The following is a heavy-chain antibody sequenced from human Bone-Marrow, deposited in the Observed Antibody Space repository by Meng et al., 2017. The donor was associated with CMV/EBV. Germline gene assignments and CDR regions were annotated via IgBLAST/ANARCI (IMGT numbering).Heavy chain of an antibody. Sequence: VQLLESGGGLVQPGGSLRLSCAASGFTFSSYAMSWVRQAPGKGLEWVAVISYDGSNKYYADSVKGRFTISRDNSKNTLYLQMNSLRAEDTAVYYCARDYYHNWGQGTLVTVSS. CDR3: ARDYYHN. D-gene: IGHD3-9*01. CDR2: ISYDGSNK. J-gene: IGHJ4*02. CDR1: GFTFSSYA. V-gene: IGHV3-30-3*01.